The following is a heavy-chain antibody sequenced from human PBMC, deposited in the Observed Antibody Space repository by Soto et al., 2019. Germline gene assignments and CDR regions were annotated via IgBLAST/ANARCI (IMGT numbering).Heavy chain of an antibody. CDR3: AKGDTSGDRDFDY. V-gene: IGHV3-30*15. Sequence: QVHLVESGGGVVQPGRALRLSCVASGFTFSRSPMHWVRQAPGKELELVAYTSYDGSKNFYADSVTGRVTISRDNSQNTLYLQMSSLRVEDTALYYCAKGDTSGDRDFDYWGQGTLVTVSS. D-gene: IGHD4-17*01. CDR2: TSYDGSKN. J-gene: IGHJ4*02. CDR1: GFTFSRSP.